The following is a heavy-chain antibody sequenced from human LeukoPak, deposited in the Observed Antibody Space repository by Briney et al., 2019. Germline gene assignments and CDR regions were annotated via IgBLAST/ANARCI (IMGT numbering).Heavy chain of an antibody. CDR3: ARTAPEHDSSSWFCYYYYYMDV. CDR1: GYSISSGYY. V-gene: IGHV4-38-2*01. CDR2: IYHSGST. Sequence: SETLSLTCAVSGYSISSGYYWGWIRQPPGKGLEWIGSIYHSGSTYYNPSLKSRATISVDTSTNQFSLKLSSVTAADTAVYYCARTAPEHDSSSWFCYYYYYMDVWGKGTTVTVSS. J-gene: IGHJ6*03. D-gene: IGHD6-13*01.